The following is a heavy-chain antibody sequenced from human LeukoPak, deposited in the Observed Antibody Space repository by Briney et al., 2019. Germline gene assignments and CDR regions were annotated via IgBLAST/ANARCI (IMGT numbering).Heavy chain of an antibody. CDR2: MNPNSGNT. CDR1: GYTFTSYD. D-gene: IGHD2-15*01. Sequence: ASVKVSCKASGYTFTSYDINWVRQATGQGLEWMGWMNPNSGNTGYAQKFQGRVTMTRNTSISTAYMELSSLRSEDTAVYYCARVARGPYCSGGSCYPEQYFQHWGQGTLVTVSS. V-gene: IGHV1-8*01. CDR3: ARVARGPYCSGGSCYPEQYFQH. J-gene: IGHJ1*01.